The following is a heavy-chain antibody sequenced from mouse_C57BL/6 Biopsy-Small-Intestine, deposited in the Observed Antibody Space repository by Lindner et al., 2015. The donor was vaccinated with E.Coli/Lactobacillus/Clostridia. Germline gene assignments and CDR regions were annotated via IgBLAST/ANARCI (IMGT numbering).Heavy chain of an antibody. V-gene: IGHV14-2*01. J-gene: IGHJ3*01. CDR2: IDPKDDET. Sequence: VQLQESGAEFVKPGASVKLSCTASDFNIKDYYMHWVRQRTEQGLEWIGRIDPKDDETKFAPEFQGKASLTADTSSNTAYLQLTSLTSEDSAVYYCARGYGSSFAYWGQGTLVTVSA. CDR1: DFNIKDYY. CDR3: ARGYGSSFAY. D-gene: IGHD1-1*01.